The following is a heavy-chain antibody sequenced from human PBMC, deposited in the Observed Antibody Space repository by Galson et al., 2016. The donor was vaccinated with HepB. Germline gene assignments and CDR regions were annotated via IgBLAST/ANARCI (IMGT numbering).Heavy chain of an antibody. J-gene: IGHJ6*02. CDR3: AREALTIFEPVGLDV. CDR2: ISYDGTNQ. Sequence: SLRLSCAASGFTFGNYAMHWVRQAPGKGLEWVAGISYDGTNQYYGDSVKGRSTISRDNSNNTVHLQINSLRPEETAVFYCAREALTIFEPVGLDVWGQGTTVIVSS. V-gene: IGHV3-30*03. CDR1: GFTFGNYA. D-gene: IGHD3-3*01.